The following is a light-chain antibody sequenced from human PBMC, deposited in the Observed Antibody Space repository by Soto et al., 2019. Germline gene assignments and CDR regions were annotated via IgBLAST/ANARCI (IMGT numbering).Light chain of an antibody. CDR3: QQYYSTPRT. CDR2: WAS. V-gene: IGKV4-1*01. J-gene: IGKJ1*01. CDR1: QTVLYSSNNKNH. Sequence: DIVMTQSPDSLSVSLGDRATINCKSSQTVLYSSNNKNHLAWYQQRTGQPPKLLFSWASTRESGVPDRCSGSGSGTDFTLSISSRQAEDVAVYYCQQYYSTPRTFGQGTKVEIK.